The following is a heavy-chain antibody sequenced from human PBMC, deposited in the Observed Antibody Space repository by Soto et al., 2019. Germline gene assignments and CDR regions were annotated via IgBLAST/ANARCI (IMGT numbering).Heavy chain of an antibody. CDR1: GFTFTAYA. CDR3: AKDLGATFGRFDC. V-gene: IGHV3-23*01. J-gene: IGHJ4*02. CDR2: ISGSGITK. D-gene: IGHD1-26*01. Sequence: GGSLRLSCAASGFTFTAYAMTWVRQAPGKGLEWVSTISGSGITKFYAESVKGRFTISKDISNNTTLLQMNNLRAEDTAVYYCAKDLGATFGRFDCWGQGILVTVSS.